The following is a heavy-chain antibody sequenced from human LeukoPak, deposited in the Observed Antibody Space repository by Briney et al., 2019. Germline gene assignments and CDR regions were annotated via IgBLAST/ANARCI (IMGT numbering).Heavy chain of an antibody. CDR1: GLTFSSYS. CDR3: ASLLQQFDY. Sequence: PGGSLRLSXAASGLTFSSYSMSWVRQAPGKGLEWVSSISSSSSYIYYADSVKGRFAISRDNAKNSLYLQMNSLRAEDTAVYYCASLLQQFDYWGQGTLVTVSS. V-gene: IGHV3-21*01. D-gene: IGHD4-11*01. CDR2: ISSSSSYI. J-gene: IGHJ4*02.